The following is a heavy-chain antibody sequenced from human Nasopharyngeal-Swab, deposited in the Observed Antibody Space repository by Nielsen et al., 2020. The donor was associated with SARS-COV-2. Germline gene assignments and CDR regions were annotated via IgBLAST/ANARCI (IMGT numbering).Heavy chain of an antibody. V-gene: IGHV4-30-4*01. D-gene: IGHD3-16*01. Sequence: SETLSLTCTVSGGSISSGDYYWSWIRQPPGKGLEWIGYIYYSGSTYYNPSLKSRVTISVDKSKNQFSLKLSSVTAADTAVYYCARVSWITPGMDVWGQGTTVTVSS. CDR3: ARVSWITPGMDV. J-gene: IGHJ6*02. CDR2: IYYSGST. CDR1: GGSISSGDYY.